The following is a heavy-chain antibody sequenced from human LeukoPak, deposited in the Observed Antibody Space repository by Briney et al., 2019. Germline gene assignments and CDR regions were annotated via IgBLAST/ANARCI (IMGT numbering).Heavy chain of an antibody. Sequence: SETLSLTCAVYGGSFSGNYWTLIRQTPGRGLEWIGESSPTGDITGYNPSLRGRATISVDSSKKQFSLKLTSVTAADTGVNYCARVPDFIARPCDSWGPGTLVTVSS. D-gene: IGHD2-21*01. J-gene: IGHJ4*02. CDR3: ARVPDFIARPCDS. CDR1: GGSFSGNY. CDR2: SSPTGDIT. V-gene: IGHV4-34*01.